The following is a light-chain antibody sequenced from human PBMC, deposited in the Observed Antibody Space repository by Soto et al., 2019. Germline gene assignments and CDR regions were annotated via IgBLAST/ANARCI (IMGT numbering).Light chain of an antibody. V-gene: IGKV1-5*01. CDR1: QSINNL. CDR3: QQYDSYPLT. CDR2: DVS. J-gene: IGKJ4*01. Sequence: DVQMTQSASTLSASVGDRVTITCRASQSINNLLAWYQQKPGKAPKFLIYDVSTLESGVPSRFSGSGSGTEFTLTISSLQPEDFATYYCQQYDSYPLTLGGGTKVDIK.